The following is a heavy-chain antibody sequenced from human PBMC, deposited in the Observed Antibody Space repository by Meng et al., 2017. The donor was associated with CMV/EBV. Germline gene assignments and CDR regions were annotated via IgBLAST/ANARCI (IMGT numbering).Heavy chain of an antibody. CDR1: GFTFSSAW. CDR3: TTELGSG. D-gene: IGHD3-10*01. V-gene: IGHV3-15*01. Sequence: LRLSCADSGFTFSSAWMGWVRQAPGNGIEWVGRSKSKTDGGTTDYAAPVKGRFTISIDESKNTLYLQMTSLKTEDTAVYYCTTELGSGWGQGTLVTVSS. J-gene: IGHJ4*02. CDR2: SKSKTDGGTT.